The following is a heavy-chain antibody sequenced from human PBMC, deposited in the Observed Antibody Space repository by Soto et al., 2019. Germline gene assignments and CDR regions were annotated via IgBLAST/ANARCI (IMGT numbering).Heavy chain of an antibody. CDR1: GFTFSSYA. V-gene: IGHV3-23*01. D-gene: IGHD1-1*01. Sequence: EVQLLESGGGLVQPGGSLRLSCAASGFTFSSYAMSWVRQAPGKGLEWVSATSGSGGSRYYADSVKGRFTISRDNSKNTLYLQMNSLRAEDTAVYYCAKVWDWNDESDYWGQGTLVTVSS. CDR2: TSGSGGSR. J-gene: IGHJ4*02. CDR3: AKVWDWNDESDY.